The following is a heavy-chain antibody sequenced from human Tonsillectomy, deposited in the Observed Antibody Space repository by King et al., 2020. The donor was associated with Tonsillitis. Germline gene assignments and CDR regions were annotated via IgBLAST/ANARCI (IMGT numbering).Heavy chain of an antibody. CDR1: GFTFSSYG. V-gene: IGHV3-30*18. Sequence: VQLVESGGGVVQPGRSLRLSCAASGFTFSSYGMHCVRQAPGKGLEGVAVISYDGSNKYYADSVKGRFTISRDNSKNTLYLQMNSLRAEDTAVYYCAKDYGLHFDYWGQGTLVTVSS. CDR2: ISYDGSNK. J-gene: IGHJ4*02. D-gene: IGHD4-17*01. CDR3: AKDYGLHFDY.